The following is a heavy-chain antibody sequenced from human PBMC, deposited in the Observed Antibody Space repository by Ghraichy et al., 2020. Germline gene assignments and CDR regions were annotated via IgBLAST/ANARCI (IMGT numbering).Heavy chain of an antibody. Sequence: GESLNISCEVSGLTFSDQYMDWVRQAPGMGLEWVGRIRTKTNSYTTEYGASVKGRFTISRDDSRNSLYLQMNSLKTEDTAVYYCTRGMGGWTSGYSGDDDWGQGTLVTVS. D-gene: IGHD3-22*01. CDR2: IRTKTNSYTT. CDR3: TRGMGGWTSGYSGDDD. CDR1: GLTFSDQY. V-gene: IGHV3-72*01. J-gene: IGHJ4*02.